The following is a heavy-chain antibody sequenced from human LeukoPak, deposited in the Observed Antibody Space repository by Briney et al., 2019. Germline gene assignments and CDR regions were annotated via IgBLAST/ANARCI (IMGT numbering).Heavy chain of an antibody. V-gene: IGHV4-39*01. D-gene: IGHD3-22*01. Sequence: SETLSLTCTVSGGSISSSSYYWGWIRQPPGKGLEWIGSIYYSGSTYYNPSLKSRATISVDTSKNQFSLKLSSVTAADTAVYYCARRGPTYYYDSSGYYGAFDIWGQGTMVTVSS. CDR2: IYYSGST. J-gene: IGHJ3*02. CDR3: ARRGPTYYYDSSGYYGAFDI. CDR1: GGSISSSSYY.